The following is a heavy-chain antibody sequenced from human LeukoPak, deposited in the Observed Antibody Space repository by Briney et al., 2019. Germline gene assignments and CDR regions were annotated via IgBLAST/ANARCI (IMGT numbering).Heavy chain of an antibody. V-gene: IGHV4-59*01. CDR2: IYHSGST. D-gene: IGHD2-15*01. CDR3: VRLRWELLAPYFDH. J-gene: IGHJ4*02. Sequence: SETLSLTCSFSTDSTNTYYWSWLRQSPAKELEGIGHIYHSGSTDYNPSFKSRVTVSIDMSKNEFSLKLTSVPVADTAMYYCVRLRWELLAPYFDHWGQGAFVIVSS. CDR1: TDSTNTYY.